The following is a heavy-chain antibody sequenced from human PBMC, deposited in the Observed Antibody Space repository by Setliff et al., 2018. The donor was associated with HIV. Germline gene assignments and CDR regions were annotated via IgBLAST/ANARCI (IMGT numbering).Heavy chain of an antibody. CDR1: GASAISYIW. D-gene: IGHD3-3*01. Sequence: SETLSLTCAVSGASAISYIWWSWVRQPPGKGLEWIGEVYHTGSTNLNPSLKSRVTISVDRSKNQFSLEVTSVTAADTAVYYCARTVRREFRTNVGDHYYFYMDVWGKGTTVTVSS. J-gene: IGHJ6*03. CDR2: VYHTGST. V-gene: IGHV4-4*02. CDR3: ARTVRREFRTNVGDHYYFYMDV.